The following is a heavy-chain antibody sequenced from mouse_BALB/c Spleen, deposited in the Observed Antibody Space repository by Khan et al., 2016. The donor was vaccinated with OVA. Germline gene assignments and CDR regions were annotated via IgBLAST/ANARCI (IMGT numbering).Heavy chain of an antibody. J-gene: IGHJ2*01. D-gene: IGHD3-1*01. Sequence: QVGLQQSGAELVRPGTSVKMSCKAAGYTFTNYWIGWVKQRPGHGLEWIGDTYPGGGYTNYNEKFKGKATLTADTSSSTAYMQLSGLTSEDSAIYYCSGRGAARATWNYFDCWGQGTTLTVSS. CDR2: TYPGGGYT. V-gene: IGHV1-63*02. CDR3: SGRGAARATWNYFDC. CDR1: GYTFTNYW.